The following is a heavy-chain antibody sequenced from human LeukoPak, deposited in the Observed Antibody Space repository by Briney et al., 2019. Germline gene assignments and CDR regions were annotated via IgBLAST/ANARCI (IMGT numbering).Heavy chain of an antibody. D-gene: IGHD2-2*01. CDR1: GFTLSSYA. J-gene: IGHJ4*02. Sequence: GGSLRLSCAASGFTLSSYAMSWVRQAPGKGLEWVSAISGSGGSSYYADSVKGRFTISRDNSMNTLYLQMNSLRAEDTAVYYCAKLVLGYCSSTSCYASYWGQGTLVTVSS. CDR3: AKLVLGYCSSTSCYASY. V-gene: IGHV3-23*01. CDR2: ISGSGGSS.